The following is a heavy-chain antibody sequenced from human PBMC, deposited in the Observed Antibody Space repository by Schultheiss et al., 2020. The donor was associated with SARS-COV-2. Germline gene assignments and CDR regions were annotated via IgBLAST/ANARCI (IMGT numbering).Heavy chain of an antibody. CDR2: INHSGST. J-gene: IGHJ5*02. CDR3: ARVVGDIVATVGGGASRFDP. Sequence: SETLSLTCAVYGGSFSGYYWSWIRQPPGKGLEWIGEINHSGSTNYNPSLKSRVTISVDTSKNQFSLKLSSVTAADTAVYYCARVVGDIVATVGGGASRFDPWGQGTLVTVSS. V-gene: IGHV4-34*01. D-gene: IGHD5-12*01. CDR1: GGSFSGYY.